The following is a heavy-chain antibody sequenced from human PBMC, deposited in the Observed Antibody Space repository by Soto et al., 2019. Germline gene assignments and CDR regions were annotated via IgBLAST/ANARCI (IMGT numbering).Heavy chain of an antibody. CDR3: ARGGRLRHFDY. V-gene: IGHV3-30-3*01. Sequence: QVQLVEPGGGVVQPGRSLRLSCAASGFIFSSYAIHWVRQAPGKGLEWVALISYDGSNKYYADSVKGRFTISRDNSKNTLYLQMNSLRAEDTAVYYCARGGRLRHFDYWGQGTLVTVSS. CDR2: ISYDGSNK. D-gene: IGHD5-12*01. J-gene: IGHJ4*02. CDR1: GFIFSSYA.